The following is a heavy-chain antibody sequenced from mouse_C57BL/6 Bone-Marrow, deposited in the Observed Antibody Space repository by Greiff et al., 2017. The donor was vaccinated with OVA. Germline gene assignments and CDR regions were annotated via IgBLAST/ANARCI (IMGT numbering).Heavy chain of an antibody. CDR2: ISNGGGST. CDR3: ARHYDAMDY. Sequence: EVKLVESGGSLVQPGGSLKLSCAASGFTFSDYYMYWVRQTPEKRLEWVAYISNGGGSTYYPDTVKGRFTISRDNAKNTLYLQMSRLKSEDTAMYYCARHYDAMDYWGQGTSVTVSS. V-gene: IGHV5-12*01. J-gene: IGHJ4*01. CDR1: GFTFSDYY.